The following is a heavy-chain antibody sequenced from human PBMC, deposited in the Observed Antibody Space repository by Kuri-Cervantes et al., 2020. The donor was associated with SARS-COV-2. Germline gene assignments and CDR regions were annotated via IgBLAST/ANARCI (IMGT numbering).Heavy chain of an antibody. D-gene: IGHD3-3*01. V-gene: IGHV3-23*01. Sequence: GESLKISCAASGFTFSSYAMSWVRQAPGKGLEWVSAISGSGGSTYYADSVKGRFTISRDNSKNTLYLQMNSLRAEDTAVYYCAKTGRVSIFGVVSLGDAFDIWGQGTMVTVSS. CDR2: ISGSGGST. CDR3: AKTGRVSIFGVVSLGDAFDI. J-gene: IGHJ3*02. CDR1: GFTFSSYA.